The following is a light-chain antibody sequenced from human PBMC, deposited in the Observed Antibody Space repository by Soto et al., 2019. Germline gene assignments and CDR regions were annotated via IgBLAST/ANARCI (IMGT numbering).Light chain of an antibody. V-gene: IGKV2-28*01. J-gene: IGKJ3*01. Sequence: DIVMTQSPLSLSVTPGEAASISCRCSQSLLHRNGNSYLDWYLQRPGQSPQLLISLASNRASGVPDRCSGSGSGTDVTLHISRVEAEDVGVYYCMQALQSSFTFGPGTKVDL. CDR3: MQALQSSFT. CDR2: LAS. CDR1: QSLLHRNGNSY.